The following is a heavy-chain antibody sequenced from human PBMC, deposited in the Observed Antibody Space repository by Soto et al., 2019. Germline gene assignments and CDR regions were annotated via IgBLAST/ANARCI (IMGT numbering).Heavy chain of an antibody. J-gene: IGHJ6*02. CDR2: ISSSSSYI. CDR3: ARDGIDYDILTGSLNYYYYYGMDV. V-gene: IGHV3-21*01. CDR1: GFTFSSYS. Sequence: GCLGPSCAASGFTFSSYSMNWVRQVPGKGRAWVSSISSSSSYIYYGDSVKGRFTISRDNAKNSLYLQMNSLRAEDTAVYYCARDGIDYDILTGSLNYYYYYGMDVWGQGTTVTVSS. D-gene: IGHD3-9*01.